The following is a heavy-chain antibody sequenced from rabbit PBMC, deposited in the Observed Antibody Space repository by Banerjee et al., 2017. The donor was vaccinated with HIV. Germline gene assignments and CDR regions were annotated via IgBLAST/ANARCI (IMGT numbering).Heavy chain of an antibody. V-gene: IGHV1S45*01. CDR1: GFSFSSSYW. CDR2: IDSGTAT. Sequence: QEQLEESGGDLVKPEGSLTLTCTASGFSFSSSYWICWVRQAPGKGLEWIACIDSGTATYYANWAKGRFTISKTLSATVTLQMTSLTAADTATYFCARRYADYAGYDYATYGMDLWGPGTLVTVS. CDR3: ARRYADYAGYDYATYGMDL. J-gene: IGHJ6*01. D-gene: IGHD6-1*01.